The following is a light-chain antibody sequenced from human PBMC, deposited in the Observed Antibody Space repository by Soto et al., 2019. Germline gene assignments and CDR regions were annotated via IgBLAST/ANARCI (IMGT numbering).Light chain of an antibody. J-gene: IGKJ1*01. CDR1: QSVSNY. V-gene: IGKV3-11*01. Sequence: VCTHSPSTLALSPAENVVLSCSASQSVSNYLAWYQQKPGQAPRLLIYDASNRATGIPARFSGSGSGTDFTLTISSLEPEDFAVYYCPQRSNWPQTFGQGTKVDIK. CDR3: PQRSNWPQT. CDR2: DAS.